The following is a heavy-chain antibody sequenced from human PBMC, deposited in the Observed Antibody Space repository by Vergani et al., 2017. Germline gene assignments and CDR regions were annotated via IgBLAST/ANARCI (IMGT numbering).Heavy chain of an antibody. CDR2: INHSGST. CDR1: GGSFSGYY. V-gene: IGHV4-34*01. J-gene: IGHJ4*02. CDR3: ARHNLWGDSQTGIAF. D-gene: IGHD2-21*02. Sequence: QVQLQQWGAGLLKPSETLSLTCAVYGGSFSGYYWSWIRQPPGKGLEWIGEINHSGSTNYNPSLKSRVTISVDTSKNQFSLRLSSVTAADTAVYYCARHNLWGDSQTGIAFWGLGTLVIVSS.